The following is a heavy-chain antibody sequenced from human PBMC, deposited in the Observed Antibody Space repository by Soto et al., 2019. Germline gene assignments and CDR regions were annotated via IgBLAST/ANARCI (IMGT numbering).Heavy chain of an antibody. J-gene: IGHJ6*03. V-gene: IGHV3-23*01. CDR3: AGNLDFYYYVDV. CDR1: GFTFSNYA. CDR2: ISGVGDTT. Sequence: EVQLLESGGDFVQAGGALRLSCAVSGFTFSNYAMSWVRQAPGKGLEWVAAISGVGDTTYYADSVKGRFTISRDNSQSTLFRQMDSLRAGDTALYFCAGNLDFYYYVDVWGKGTRVTVSS.